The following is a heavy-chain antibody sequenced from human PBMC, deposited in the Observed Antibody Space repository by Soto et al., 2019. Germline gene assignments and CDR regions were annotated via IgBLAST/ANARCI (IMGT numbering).Heavy chain of an antibody. J-gene: IGHJ4*02. CDR2: ISSTSTTL. D-gene: IGHD4-17*01. CDR1: GFNFRAYS. CDR3: VRDSGDYPDY. V-gene: IGHV3-48*01. Sequence: GGSLRLSCVVSGFNFRAYSMNWVRQAPGKGLEWISYISSTSTTLYYADSVKGRFTISRDTDQKSLFLQMNSLRTEDTAVYYCVRDSGDYPDYWGQGTQVTVSS.